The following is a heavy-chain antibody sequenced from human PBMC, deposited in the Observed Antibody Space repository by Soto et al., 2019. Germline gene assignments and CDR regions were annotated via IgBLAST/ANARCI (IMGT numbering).Heavy chain of an antibody. CDR2: ISGSGGST. D-gene: IGHD6-13*01. CDR3: ARDPSIAAAGRRGNFDY. V-gene: IGHV3-23*01. Sequence: EVQLLESGGGLVQPGGSLRLSCAASGFTFSSYAMSWVRQAPGKGLEWVSAISGSGGSTYYADSVKGRFTISRDNSKNTLYLQMNSLRAEDTAVYYCARDPSIAAAGRRGNFDYWGQGTLVTVSS. J-gene: IGHJ4*02. CDR1: GFTFSSYA.